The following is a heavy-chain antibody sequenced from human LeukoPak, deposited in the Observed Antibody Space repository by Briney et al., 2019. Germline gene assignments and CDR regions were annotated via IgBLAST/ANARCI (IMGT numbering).Heavy chain of an antibody. J-gene: IGHJ4*02. CDR3: ARDGCSSTSCYTGVDY. CDR1: GYTFTVYY. CDR2: INPNSGGT. Sequence: ASVKVSCKASGYTFTVYYMHWVRQAPGQGLEWMGWINPNSGGTNYAQKFQGRVTMTRDTSISTAYMELSRLRSDDTAVYYCARDGCSSTSCYTGVDYWGQGTLVTVSS. D-gene: IGHD2-2*02. V-gene: IGHV1-2*02.